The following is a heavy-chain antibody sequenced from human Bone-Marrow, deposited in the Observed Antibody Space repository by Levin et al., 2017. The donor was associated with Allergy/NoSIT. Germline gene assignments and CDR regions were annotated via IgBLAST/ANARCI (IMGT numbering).Heavy chain of an antibody. V-gene: IGHV3-11*05. J-gene: IGHJ4*02. CDR1: GFTFSDYY. Sequence: GESLKISCAASGFTFSDYYMSWIRQAPGKGLEWVSYISSSSSYTNYADSVKGRFTISRDNAKNSLYLQMNSLRAEDTAVYYCARDPCRDGYHPGHYFDYWGQGTLVTVSS. CDR3: ARDPCRDGYHPGHYFDY. CDR2: ISSSSSYT. D-gene: IGHD5-24*01.